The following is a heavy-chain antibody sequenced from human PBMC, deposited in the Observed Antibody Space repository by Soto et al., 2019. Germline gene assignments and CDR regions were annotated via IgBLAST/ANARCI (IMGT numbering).Heavy chain of an antibody. V-gene: IGHV1-69*08. D-gene: IGHD2-2*01. J-gene: IGHJ6*02. CDR1: GGTFSRYS. CDR2: IIPIFGIA. CDR3: AREDRDRETGLVPAAIDGMDV. Sequence: QVQLVQSGAEVKKPGSSVKVSCKASGGTFSRYSITWVRQAPGHGLEWIGRIIPIFGIASYAQKFQGRVTIAADESTSTAYMELSSLRSGDTGVYYCAREDRDRETGLVPAAIDGMDVWGQGTTVTGSS.